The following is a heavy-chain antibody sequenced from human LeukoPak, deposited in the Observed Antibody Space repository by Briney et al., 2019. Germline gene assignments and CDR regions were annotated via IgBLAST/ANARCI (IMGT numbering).Heavy chain of an antibody. V-gene: IGHV1-46*01. CDR3: ARPLNQWEAFDI. Sequence: EASVKVSFKASGHIFTIYNIHWVRQAPGQGLEWMAVINPDGAGTTYAQKFQGRVTMTRDTSTSTVYMDLSSLRSEDTAVYYCARPLNQWEAFDIWGQGTMVTVSS. D-gene: IGHD1-26*01. CDR1: GHIFTIYN. CDR2: INPDGAGT. J-gene: IGHJ3*02.